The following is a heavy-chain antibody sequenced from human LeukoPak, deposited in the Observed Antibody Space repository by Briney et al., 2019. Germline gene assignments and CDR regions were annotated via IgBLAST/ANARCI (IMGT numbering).Heavy chain of an antibody. CDR3: TSGAPKGYWKYQLPTEGY. CDR2: IKSKTDGGTT. CDR1: GFTFSNAW. Sequence: KSGGSLRLSCAASGFTFSNAWMSWVRQAPGKGLEWVGRIKSKTDGGTTDYAAPAKGRFTISRDDSKNTLYLQMNSLKTEDTAVYYCTSGAPKGYWKYQLPTEGYWGQGTLVTVSS. J-gene: IGHJ4*02. D-gene: IGHD2-2*01. V-gene: IGHV3-15*01.